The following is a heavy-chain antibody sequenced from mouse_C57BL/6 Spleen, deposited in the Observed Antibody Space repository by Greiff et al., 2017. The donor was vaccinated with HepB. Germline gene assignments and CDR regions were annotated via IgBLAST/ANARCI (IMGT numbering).Heavy chain of an antibody. J-gene: IGHJ4*01. CDR3: ARDTLYGSKVYYAMDY. D-gene: IGHD1-1*01. CDR2: ISDGGSYT. CDR1: GFTFSSYA. Sequence: DVKLVESGGGLVKPGGSLKLSCAASGFTFSSYAMSWVRQTPEKRLEWVATISDGGSYTYYPDNVKGRFTISRDNAKNNLYLQMSHLKSEDTAMYYCARDTLYGSKVYYAMDYWGQGTSVTVSS. V-gene: IGHV5-4*01.